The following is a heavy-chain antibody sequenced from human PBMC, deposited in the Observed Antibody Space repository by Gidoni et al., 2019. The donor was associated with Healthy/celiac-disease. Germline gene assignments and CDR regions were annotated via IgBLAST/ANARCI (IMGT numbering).Heavy chain of an antibody. J-gene: IGHJ4*02. V-gene: IGHV1-69*01. D-gene: IGHD3-3*01. Sequence: QVQLVQSGAEVKKPGSSVKVSCKASGGTFSRYAISWVRQAPGQGLEWMGGSIPIFGTANYAQKFQGRVTITADESTSTAYMELSSLRSEDTAVYYCARAREAQLTIFATDYWGQGTLVTVSS. CDR2: SIPIFGTA. CDR3: ARAREAQLTIFATDY. CDR1: GGTFSRYA.